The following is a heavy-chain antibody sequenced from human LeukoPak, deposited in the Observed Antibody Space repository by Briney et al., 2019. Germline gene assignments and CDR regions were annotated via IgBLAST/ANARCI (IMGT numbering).Heavy chain of an antibody. CDR2: IYHSGST. Sequence: SETLSLTCTVSGYSISSGYYWGWIRQPPGKGLEWIGSIYHSGSTYYNPSLKSRVTISVDTSKNQFSLKLSSVTAADTAVYYCARGEGVYDSSGYYPDYWGQGTLVTVSS. CDR1: GYSISSGYY. CDR3: ARGEGVYDSSGYYPDY. J-gene: IGHJ4*02. V-gene: IGHV4-38-2*02. D-gene: IGHD3-22*01.